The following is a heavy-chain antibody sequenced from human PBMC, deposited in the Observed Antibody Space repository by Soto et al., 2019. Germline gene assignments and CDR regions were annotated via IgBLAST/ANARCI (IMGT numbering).Heavy chain of an antibody. Sequence: GEALKISCKGSGYNFAGYWIAWVRQMPGKGLELMGIIYPSDSDTRYRPSFQGQVTISADKSISSAYLQWSSLRASHTAMYYCARGGVSTRTFDSWGQGTPVTVS. CDR2: IYPSDSDT. CDR3: ARGGVSTRTFDS. V-gene: IGHV5-51*01. CDR1: GYNFAGYW. J-gene: IGHJ4*02. D-gene: IGHD3-3*01.